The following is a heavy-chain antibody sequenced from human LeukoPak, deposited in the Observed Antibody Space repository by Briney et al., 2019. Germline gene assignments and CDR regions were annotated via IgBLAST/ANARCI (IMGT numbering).Heavy chain of an antibody. CDR1: GDSVSSGGHY. CDR2: ISYSANS. D-gene: IGHD2-2*01. Sequence: SETLSLTCTVSGDSVSSGGHYWVWVRQPPGKGLEWLGAISYSANSYYSPSHKSRLTISIDMSKNQFSRRLSSVTAADTAFYYCARQCSSISCTIDYWGQGNLVTVSS. V-gene: IGHV4-39*01. CDR3: ARQCSSISCTIDY. J-gene: IGHJ4*02.